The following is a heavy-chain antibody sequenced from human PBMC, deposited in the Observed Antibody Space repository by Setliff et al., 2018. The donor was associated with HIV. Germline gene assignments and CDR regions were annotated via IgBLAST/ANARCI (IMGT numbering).Heavy chain of an antibody. CDR1: GFTFSTYW. D-gene: IGHD1-26*01. J-gene: IGHJ4*02. CDR3: ARDRYSGSSTDY. CDR2: IKYDGSEK. V-gene: IGHV3-7*01. Sequence: GSLRLSCAASGFTFSTYWMSWVRQAPGKGLEWVADIKYDGSEKYYVGSVKGRFTISRDNVKNSLYLQMNSLRAEDTAVYYCARDRYSGSSTDYWGQGTLVTVSS.